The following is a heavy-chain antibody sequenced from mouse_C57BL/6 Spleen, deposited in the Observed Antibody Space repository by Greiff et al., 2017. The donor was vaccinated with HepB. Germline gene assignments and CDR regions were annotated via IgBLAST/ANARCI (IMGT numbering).Heavy chain of an antibody. J-gene: IGHJ4*01. V-gene: IGHV7-3*01. CDR3: ARFPLFYYAMDY. CDR2: IRNKANGYTT. CDR1: GFTFTDYY. Sequence: EVKLVESGGGLVQPGGSLSLSCAASGFTFTDYYMSWVRQPPGKALEWLGFIRNKANGYTTEYSASVKGRFTISRDNSQRILYLQMNALRAEDSATYYCARFPLFYYAMDYWGQGTSVTVSS.